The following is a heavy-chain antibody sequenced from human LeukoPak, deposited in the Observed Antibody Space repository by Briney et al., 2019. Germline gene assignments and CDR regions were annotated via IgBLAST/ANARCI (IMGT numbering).Heavy chain of an antibody. Sequence: GGSLRLSCAASGFTFSSYAMSWVRQAPGKGLDWVSAISGSGGSTYYADSVKGRFTISRDNSKDTLYLQMNSLRAEDTAVYYCARDQGIVVVPAANFPDYWGQGTLVTVSS. D-gene: IGHD2-2*01. V-gene: IGHV3-23*01. CDR1: GFTFSSYA. CDR3: ARDQGIVVVPAANFPDY. J-gene: IGHJ4*02. CDR2: ISGSGGST.